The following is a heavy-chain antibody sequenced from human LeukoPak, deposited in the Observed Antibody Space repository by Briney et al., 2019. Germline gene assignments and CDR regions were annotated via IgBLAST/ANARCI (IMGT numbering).Heavy chain of an antibody. CDR2: ISSSSSYI. D-gene: IGHD1-26*01. CDR3: ARDRVGATDYFDY. V-gene: IGHV3-21*01. CDR1: GFTFSSYS. J-gene: IGHJ4*02. Sequence: GGSLRLSCAASGFTFSSYSMNWVRQAPGKGLEWVSSISSSSSYIYYADSVKGRFTISRDNSKNTLYLQMNSLRAEDTAVYYCARDRVGATDYFDYWGQGTLVTVSS.